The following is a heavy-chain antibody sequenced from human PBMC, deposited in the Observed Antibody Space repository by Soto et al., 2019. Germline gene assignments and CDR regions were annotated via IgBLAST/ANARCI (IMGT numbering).Heavy chain of an antibody. CDR1: GDSVSSNYY. V-gene: IGHV4-4*02. D-gene: IGHD6-19*01. J-gene: IGHJ4*02. Sequence: QVQLRESGPGLVKPSGSLFLTCAVSGDSVSSNYYWCWVRQSPGKGLEWIGEIYPSGTTNYNPSLKSRVTISLDKSNNQFSLNLISVAAADTAVYFCARSAGWYAIHSWGPGTLVTVSS. CDR3: ARSAGWYAIHS. CDR2: IYPSGTT.